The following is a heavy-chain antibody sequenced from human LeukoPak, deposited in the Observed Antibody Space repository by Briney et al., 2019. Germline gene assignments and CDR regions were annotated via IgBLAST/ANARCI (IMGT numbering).Heavy chain of an antibody. CDR3: TTEFKELGSFFYFYYMDV. J-gene: IGHJ6*03. D-gene: IGHD3-10*01. CDR2: IKPKSEGGTT. CDR1: GFTFSSYG. V-gene: IGHV3-15*01. Sequence: GGSLRLSCAASGFTFSSYGMHWVRQAPGKGLEWVGRIKPKSEGGTTDYAAPAKGRFTISRDDSKNALFLQMDSLKSDDTAMYYCTTEFKELGSFFYFYYMDVWGTGTTVTISS.